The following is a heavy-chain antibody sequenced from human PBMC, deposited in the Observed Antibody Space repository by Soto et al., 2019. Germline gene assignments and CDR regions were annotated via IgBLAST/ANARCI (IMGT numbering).Heavy chain of an antibody. CDR3: AKEGARPLHTHIVVVVAATLPSYFDY. Sequence: PGGSLRLSCAASGFTFSGHTMSWVRQAPGKGLEWVSAISGSGGSTYYADSVKGRFTISRDNSKNTLYLQMNSLRAEDTAVYYCAKEGARPLHTHIVVVVAATLPSYFDYWGQGTLVTVSS. V-gene: IGHV3-23*01. CDR1: GFTFSGHT. CDR2: ISGSGGST. D-gene: IGHD2-15*01. J-gene: IGHJ4*02.